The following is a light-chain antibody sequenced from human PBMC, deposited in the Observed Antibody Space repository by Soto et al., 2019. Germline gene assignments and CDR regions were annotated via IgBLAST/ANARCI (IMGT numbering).Light chain of an antibody. J-gene: IGKJ2*01. CDR3: QKYDSAPYT. Sequence: DIQMTQSPSSLSASVGDRVTITCRASQGINTFLAWYQQKAGKVPNLLIYVASNLQSGVPSRFSGSGSGTDFTLTISSLQPEDVATYYCQKYDSAPYTFGQGTKLEIK. CDR1: QGINTF. V-gene: IGKV1-27*01. CDR2: VAS.